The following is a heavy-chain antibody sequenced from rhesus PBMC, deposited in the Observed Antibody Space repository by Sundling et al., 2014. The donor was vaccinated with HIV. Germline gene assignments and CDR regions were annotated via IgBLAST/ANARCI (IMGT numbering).Heavy chain of an antibody. V-gene: IGHV3-110*01. CDR1: GFTFSDHY. CDR2: ISGTSSTT. D-gene: IGHD4-35*01. Sequence: EVQLLESGGGLVQPGGSLRLSCVASGFTFSDHYMDWVRQAPGKGLEWVSSISGTSSTTLYPDSVKGRFTISRDNAKNTVYLQMNSLRAEDTAVYYCAREEATVTGTYFDYWGQGVLVTVSS. CDR3: AREEATVTGTYFDY. J-gene: IGHJ4*01.